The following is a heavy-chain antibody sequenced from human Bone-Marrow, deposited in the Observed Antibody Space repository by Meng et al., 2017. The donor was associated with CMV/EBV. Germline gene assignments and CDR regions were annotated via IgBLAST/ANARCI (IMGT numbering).Heavy chain of an antibody. CDR1: GYMFTNFN. Sequence: ASVKVSCKASGYMFTNFNTTWVRQAAGQGLEWMNWMNPNSDDTSYAQQFQGRVIITRNTPISTAYMELSSLRSEDTAVYYWSRGGWTYWGQGTLVTVSS. V-gene: IGHV1-8*03. J-gene: IGHJ4*02. CDR3: SRGGWTY. D-gene: IGHD2-15*01. CDR2: MNPNSDDT.